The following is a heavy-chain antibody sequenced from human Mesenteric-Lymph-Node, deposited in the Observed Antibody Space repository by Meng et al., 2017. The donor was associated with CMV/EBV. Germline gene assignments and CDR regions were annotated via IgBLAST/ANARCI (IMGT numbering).Heavy chain of an antibody. D-gene: IGHD2-15*01. Sequence: GESLKISCATSGFTFSNYGFHWVRQAPGKGLDWVAFIEYDGGKQFYADSVKGRFTISRDYSKSTLYLQMNSLTPEDTAVYYCARGQRYRDYCSEGYCGGDYWGRGTRVTVSS. CDR2: IEYDGGKQ. V-gene: IGHV3-30*02. CDR1: GFTFSNYG. J-gene: IGHJ4*02. CDR3: ARGQRYRDYCSEGYCGGDY.